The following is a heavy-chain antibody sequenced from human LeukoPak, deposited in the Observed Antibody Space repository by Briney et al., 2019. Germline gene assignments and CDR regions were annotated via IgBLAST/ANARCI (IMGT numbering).Heavy chain of an antibody. CDR2: IIYDGDSE. CDR3: ARDPSGSFSIDY. V-gene: IGHV3-30*04. CDR1: GFTFDTYN. D-gene: IGHD1-26*01. Sequence: GRSLRLSCGASGFTFDTYNMHWVRQAPGKGLEWVAMIIYDGDSESYADTVKGRFTISRDNSKNLLYLHMNSLRDEDTAIYYCARDPSGSFSIDYWGQGTLVTVSS. J-gene: IGHJ4*02.